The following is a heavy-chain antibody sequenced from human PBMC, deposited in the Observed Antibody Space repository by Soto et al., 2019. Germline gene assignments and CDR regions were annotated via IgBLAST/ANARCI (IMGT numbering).Heavy chain of an antibody. J-gene: IGHJ4*02. CDR1: GGSINSNNYY. CDR2: SYYSVST. V-gene: IGHV4-39*01. CDR3: ASRRVVVTGITEY. D-gene: IGHD2-21*02. Sequence: PSETLSLTCTVSGGSINSNNYYWSWIRQPPGKGLEWIGSSYYSVSTYYNPSLKSRVTISVDTSKNQFSLKLSSVTASDTAVFYCASRRVVVTGITEYWGKENMVDVSA.